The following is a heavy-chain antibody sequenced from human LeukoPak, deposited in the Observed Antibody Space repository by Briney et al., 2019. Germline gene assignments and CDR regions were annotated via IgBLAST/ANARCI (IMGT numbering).Heavy chain of an antibody. Sequence: PGGSLRRSCAASGFIFSDYSVIWVRQAPGKGLEWISYISSSSKTIYYADSVKGRFTISRDNAKNSLYLQVNSQRDEDTAMYYCARVLAYGATWYFDLWGRGTLVTVSS. CDR3: ARVLAYGATWYFDL. V-gene: IGHV3-48*02. J-gene: IGHJ2*01. D-gene: IGHD4/OR15-4a*01. CDR2: ISSSSKTI. CDR1: GFIFSDYS.